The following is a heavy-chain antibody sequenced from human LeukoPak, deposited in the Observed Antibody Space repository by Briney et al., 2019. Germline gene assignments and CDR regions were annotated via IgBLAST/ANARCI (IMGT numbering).Heavy chain of an antibody. V-gene: IGHV4-59*01. CDR3: ARTTEGYAGGPGYSYYYYMDV. CDR1: GGSFSGYY. J-gene: IGHJ6*03. Sequence: SETLSLTCAVYGGSFSGYYWSWIRQPPGKGLEWIGYIHYSGSTHYNPSLKSRVTISVDTSKNQVSLKLRSVTAADTAVYYCARTTEGYAGGPGYSYYYYMDVWGKGTTVTVSS. D-gene: IGHD5-12*01. CDR2: IHYSGST.